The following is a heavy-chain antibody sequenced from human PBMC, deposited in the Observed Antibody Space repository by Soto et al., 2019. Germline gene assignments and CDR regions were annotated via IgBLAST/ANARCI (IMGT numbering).Heavy chain of an antibody. CDR2: IYHSGST. J-gene: IGHJ4*02. CDR3: ARSTRSGTTFDY. D-gene: IGHD4-17*01. Sequence: QVQLQESGPGLVKPSGTLSLTCGVSGGSISSSNWWSWVRQPPGKGLEWIGEIYHSGSTNYNPSLKTRVXXXVXXPKTQCSLKLSSVATADTAVYYGARSTRSGTTFDYWGQGTLVTVSS. CDR1: GGSISSSNW. V-gene: IGHV4-4*02.